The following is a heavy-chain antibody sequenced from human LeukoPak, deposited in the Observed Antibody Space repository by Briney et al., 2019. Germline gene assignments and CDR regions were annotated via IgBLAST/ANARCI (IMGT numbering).Heavy chain of an antibody. CDR3: ARGYSSGWYGGYGMDV. Sequence: ASVKVSCKASGYTFTSYDINWVRQAPGQGLEWMGWMNPNSGNTGYAQKFQGRVTMTRNTSISTAYMELSSLRSEDTAVYHCARGYSSGWYGGYGMDVWGQGTTVTVSS. J-gene: IGHJ6*02. V-gene: IGHV1-8*01. D-gene: IGHD6-19*01. CDR2: MNPNSGNT. CDR1: GYTFTSYD.